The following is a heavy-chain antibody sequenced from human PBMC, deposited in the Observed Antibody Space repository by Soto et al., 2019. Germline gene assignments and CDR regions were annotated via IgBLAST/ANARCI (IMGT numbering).Heavy chain of an antibody. J-gene: IGHJ3*02. CDR1: GFTFSRYS. V-gene: IGHV3-21*01. D-gene: IGHD3-22*01. CDR2: ISGSGSYI. Sequence: GGSLRLSCAASGFTFSRYSMNWVRQAPGKGLEWVSSISGSGSYIYYADSVKGRFTISRDNAKNSLYLQMNSLRAEDTAVYYCARDARDDSRTLLSDAFDIWGQGTMVTVS. CDR3: ARDARDDSRTLLSDAFDI.